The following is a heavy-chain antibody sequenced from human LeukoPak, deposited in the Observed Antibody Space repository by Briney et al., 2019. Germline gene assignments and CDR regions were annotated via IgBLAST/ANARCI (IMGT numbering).Heavy chain of an antibody. CDR1: GGSISSGGYY. CDR3: ARIDHSHSHYYDSSGSGAFDI. J-gene: IGHJ3*02. Sequence: SETLSLTCTVSGGSISSGGYYWSWIRQHPGKGLEWIGSIYYGGSTYYNPSLKSRVTISVDTSKNQFSLKLSSVTAADTAVYYCARIDHSHSHYYDSSGSGAFDIWGQGTMVTVSS. V-gene: IGHV4-39*01. D-gene: IGHD3-22*01. CDR2: IYYGGST.